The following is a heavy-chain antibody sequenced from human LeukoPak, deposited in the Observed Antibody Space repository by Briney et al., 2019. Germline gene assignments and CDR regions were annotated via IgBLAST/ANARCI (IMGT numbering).Heavy chain of an antibody. D-gene: IGHD5-18*01. CDR2: INTNTGNP. Sequence: ASVKVSCKASGYTFINYAMNWVRQAPGQGLEWMGWINTNTGNPTYAQGFTGRFVFSLDTSVSTAYLQISSLEAEDTAMYYCARRPGTAMVEYYYYYMDVWGKGTTVTVSS. V-gene: IGHV7-4-1*02. J-gene: IGHJ6*03. CDR3: ARRPGTAMVEYYYYYMDV. CDR1: GYTFINYA.